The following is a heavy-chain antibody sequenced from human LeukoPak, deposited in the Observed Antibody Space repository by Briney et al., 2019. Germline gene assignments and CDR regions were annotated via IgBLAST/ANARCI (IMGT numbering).Heavy chain of an antibody. D-gene: IGHD2-15*01. CDR1: GFTFSNYW. V-gene: IGHV3-7*01. J-gene: IGHJ4*02. CDR2: KKEDGGEK. Sequence: GGSLRLSCAASGFTFSNYWMTWVRRAPGKGREGVAHKKEDGGEKHYVDPVKGRFTISRDNAKNSLYLQMNSLRAEDTAMYYCVRDRGYCSGGTCYALWDYWGQGTLVTVSS. CDR3: VRDRGYCSGGTCYALWDY.